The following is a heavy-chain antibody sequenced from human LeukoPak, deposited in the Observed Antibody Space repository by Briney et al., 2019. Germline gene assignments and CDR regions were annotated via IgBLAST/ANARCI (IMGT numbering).Heavy chain of an antibody. D-gene: IGHD3-10*01. V-gene: IGHV3-23*01. J-gene: IGHJ4*02. CDR2: ISGGSGNI. CDR1: GFTFSNYA. CDR3: AKGSDYYGSVTSKKTD. Sequence: GGSLRLSCSVSGFTFSNYAMHWVRQAPGKGLEWVSLISGGSGNIYYVYSVKGRFTISRDNSKNTLYVQMTSLRAEDTAIYYCAKGSDYYGSVTSKKTDWGQGTLVTVSS.